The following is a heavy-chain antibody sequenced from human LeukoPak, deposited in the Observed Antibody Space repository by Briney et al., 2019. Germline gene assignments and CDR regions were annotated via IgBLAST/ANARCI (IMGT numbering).Heavy chain of an antibody. CDR3: ARASQWLAFDD. V-gene: IGHV3-66*01. CDR1: GFTVSSEY. J-gene: IGHJ4*02. D-gene: IGHD6-19*01. CDR2: IYNVGST. Sequence: PGGSLTLSCAASGFTVSSEYMRWVRQTPGRGLEGVSNIYNVGSTKYADSVKARFTISKDNSKNTLDLQMNSLGAEDTAVYFCARASQWLAFDDWGQGTLVTVSS.